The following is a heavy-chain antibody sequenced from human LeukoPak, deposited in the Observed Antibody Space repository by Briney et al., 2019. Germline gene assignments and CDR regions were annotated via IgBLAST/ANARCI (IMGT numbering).Heavy chain of an antibody. D-gene: IGHD3-16*01. V-gene: IGHV1-18*01. CDR1: GYTFTSYG. CDR2: ISAYNGNT. Sequence: ASVKVSCKASGYTFTSYGISWVRQAPGQGLEWMGWISAYNGNTNYAQKFQGRVTMTRDTSTSTVYMELSSLRSEDTAVYYCARADRGEVGAFDIWGQGTMVTVSS. J-gene: IGHJ3*02. CDR3: ARADRGEVGAFDI.